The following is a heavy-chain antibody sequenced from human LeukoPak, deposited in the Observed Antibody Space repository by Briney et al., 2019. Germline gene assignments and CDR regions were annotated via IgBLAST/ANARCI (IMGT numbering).Heavy chain of an antibody. V-gene: IGHV3-15*01. CDR2: IKSKTDGGTT. D-gene: IGHD2-2*02. CDR1: GFTFSSYS. J-gene: IGHJ5*02. CDR3: ARYCSSTSCYKPP. Sequence: GGSLRLSCAASGFTFSSYSMNWVRQAPGKGLEWVGRIKSKTDGGTTDYAAPVKGRFTISRGDSENTLYLQMNSLKTEDTAVYYCARYCSSTSCYKPPWGQGTLVTVSS.